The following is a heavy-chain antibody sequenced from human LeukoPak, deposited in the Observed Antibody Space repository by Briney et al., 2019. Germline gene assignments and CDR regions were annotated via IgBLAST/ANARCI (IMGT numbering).Heavy chain of an antibody. D-gene: IGHD3-10*01. V-gene: IGHV3-21*01. J-gene: IGHJ6*02. CDR2: ISSSSSYI. CDR3: ARSYVLLWFGEAIHYYGMDV. Sequence: GGSLRLSCAAFGFTFSSYSMNWVRQAPGKGLEWVSSISSSSSYIYYADSVKGRFTISRDNAKNSLYLQMNSLRAEDTAVYYCARSYVLLWFGEAIHYYGMDVWGQGTTVTVSS. CDR1: GFTFSSYS.